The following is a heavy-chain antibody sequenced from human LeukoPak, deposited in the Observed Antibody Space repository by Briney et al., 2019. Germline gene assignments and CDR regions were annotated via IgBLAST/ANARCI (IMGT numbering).Heavy chain of an antibody. J-gene: IGHJ4*02. CDR2: ISGSSTII. Sequence: GGSLRLSCAASGFTLSSYSMHWVRQAPGKGLEWVSYISGSSTIIHYADSVKGRFTISRDNAKNLLYLQMNSLRAEDTAVYYCARDFPVLAYWGQGTLVTVSS. V-gene: IGHV3-48*01. CDR1: GFTLSSYS. D-gene: IGHD3-3*02. CDR3: ARDFPVLAY.